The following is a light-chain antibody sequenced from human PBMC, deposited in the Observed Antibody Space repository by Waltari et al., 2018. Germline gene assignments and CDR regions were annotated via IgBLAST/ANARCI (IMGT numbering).Light chain of an antibody. V-gene: IGKV3-15*01. CDR3: QQYHTTPLT. CDR2: GAS. CDR1: QSVSSN. J-gene: IGKJ4*01. Sequence: EIVMTQSPATLSVSPGERATLSCRASQSVSSNLAWYQQKPGQVPRLLIYGASTRATGIPARFSGSGSGTEFTLTISSLQAEDVAVYYCQQYHTTPLTFGGGTKVEI.